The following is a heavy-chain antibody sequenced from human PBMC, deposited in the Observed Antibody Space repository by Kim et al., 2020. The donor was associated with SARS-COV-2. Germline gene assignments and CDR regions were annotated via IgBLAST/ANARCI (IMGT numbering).Heavy chain of an antibody. J-gene: IGHJ6*02. V-gene: IGHV3-74*01. D-gene: IGHD6-19*01. CDR2: INSDGSST. Sequence: GGSLRLSCAASGFTFSSYWMHWVRQAPGKGLVWVSRINSDGSSTSYADSVKGRFTISRDNAKNTLYLQMNSLRAEDTAVYYCARGLYSSGWPYKYYYYGMDVWGQGTTVTVSS. CDR1: GFTFSSYW. CDR3: ARGLYSSGWPYKYYYYGMDV.